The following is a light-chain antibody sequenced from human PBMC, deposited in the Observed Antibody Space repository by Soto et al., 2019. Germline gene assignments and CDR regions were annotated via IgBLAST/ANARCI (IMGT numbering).Light chain of an antibody. Sequence: QSVLTQPPSVSGAPGQRVTISCTGGSSNIGAGYDVHWYQQLPGTAPKPLIYGNNNRPSGVPDRFSGSKSGTSASLAITGLQAEDEADYYCQSYDSSLSVYVFGTGTKLTVL. CDR2: GNN. CDR3: QSYDSSLSVYV. CDR1: SSNIGAGYD. J-gene: IGLJ1*01. V-gene: IGLV1-40*01.